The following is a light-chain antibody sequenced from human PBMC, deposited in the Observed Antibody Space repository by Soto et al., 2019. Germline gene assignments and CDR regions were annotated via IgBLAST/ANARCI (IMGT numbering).Light chain of an antibody. V-gene: IGKV3-20*01. J-gene: IGKJ1*01. Sequence: EIVLTQSPGTLSLSPGERATLSCRASQSVSSSYLARYQQKPGQAPRLLIYGASSRATGIPDRFSGSGSGTDFTLTISSLQSEDFAVYYCQQYNNWPPNTFGQGTKVDI. CDR3: QQYNNWPPNT. CDR2: GAS. CDR1: QSVSSSY.